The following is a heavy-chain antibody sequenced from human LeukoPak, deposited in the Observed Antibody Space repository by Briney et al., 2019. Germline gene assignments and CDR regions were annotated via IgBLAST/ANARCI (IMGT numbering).Heavy chain of an antibody. CDR3: ARRARYSSSWYLLDY. V-gene: IGHV1-2*02. J-gene: IGHJ4*02. CDR2: INPNSGGT. Sequence: ASVKVSCKASGYTFTGYYMHWVRQAPGQGLAWMGWINPNSGGTNYAQKFQGRVTMTRDTSISTAYMELSRLRSDDTAEYYCARRARYSSSWYLLDYWGQGTLVTVSS. D-gene: IGHD6-13*01. CDR1: GYTFTGYY.